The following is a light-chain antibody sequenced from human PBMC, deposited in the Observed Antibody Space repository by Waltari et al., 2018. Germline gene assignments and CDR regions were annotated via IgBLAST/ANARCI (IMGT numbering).Light chain of an antibody. CDR3: QQYGSSPET. CDR1: QSVSGSY. V-gene: IGKV3-20*01. CDR2: GAS. J-gene: IGKJ1*01. Sequence: EIVLTQSPGTLSLSPGERATLSCRASQSVSGSYLAWYQQKPGQAPRLLIYGASNRATGILDRISGSGSGTDFTLTISRLESEDFAVYYCQQYGSSPETFGQGTKVEAK.